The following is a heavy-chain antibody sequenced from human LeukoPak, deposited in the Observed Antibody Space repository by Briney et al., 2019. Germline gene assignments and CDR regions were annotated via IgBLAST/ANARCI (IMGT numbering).Heavy chain of an antibody. CDR1: GFTFAVFT. V-gene: IGHV3-49*03. CDR3: TRGSGRYVMVDW. Sequence: PGGSLLLSCTASGFTFAVFTVSWFRQSPGQGLEWVGFIRSNVYGGTTEHAASVEARFTISRDDSNSIAYLQMNSLKTEDTAVYYCTRGSGRYVMVDWWGQGTLVTVSS. J-gene: IGHJ4*02. D-gene: IGHD6-19*01. CDR2: IRSNVYGGTT.